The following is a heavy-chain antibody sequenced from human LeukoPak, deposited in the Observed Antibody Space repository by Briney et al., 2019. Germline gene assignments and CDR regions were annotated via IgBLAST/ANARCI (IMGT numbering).Heavy chain of an antibody. CDR1: GGSISSGGYY. CDR2: IYYSGST. J-gene: IGHJ6*03. Sequence: SQTLSLTCTVSGGSISSGGYYWSWIRQHQGKGLEWIGYIYYSGSTYYNPSLKSRVTISVDTSKNQFSLKLSSATAADTAVYYCARVFGSYYYYHMDVWGKGTTVTVSS. V-gene: IGHV4-31*03. D-gene: IGHD1-14*01. CDR3: ARVFGSYYYYHMDV.